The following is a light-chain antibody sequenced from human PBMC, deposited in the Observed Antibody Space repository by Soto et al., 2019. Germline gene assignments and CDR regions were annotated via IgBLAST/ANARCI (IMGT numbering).Light chain of an antibody. CDR1: SSNIGAGYD. Sequence: QSVLTQTPSVSGAPGQKITMSCTGSSSNIGAGYDVHWYQQLPGAAPRLLIYADNNRPSGVPDRFSDSNSGTSASLAITGLQGEDEAVYYCQSYDTSLSGVIFGAGTKLTVL. CDR2: ADN. V-gene: IGLV1-40*01. J-gene: IGLJ2*01. CDR3: QSYDTSLSGVI.